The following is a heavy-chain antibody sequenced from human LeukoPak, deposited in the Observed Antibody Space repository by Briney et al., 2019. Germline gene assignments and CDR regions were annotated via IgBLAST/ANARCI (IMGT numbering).Heavy chain of an antibody. CDR2: IKGSGPTT. J-gene: IGHJ6*03. D-gene: IGHD3-9*01. Sequence: PGGSLRLSCEASGFTFSDYYMSWIRQAPGKGLEWVSHIKGSGPTTYYADSVRGRFTISRDNAKNSLFLQMNSLRVDDTAIYYCARAGDMRYMDVWGKGTAVAVSS. V-gene: IGHV3-11*04. CDR1: GFTFSDYY. CDR3: ARAGDMRYMDV.